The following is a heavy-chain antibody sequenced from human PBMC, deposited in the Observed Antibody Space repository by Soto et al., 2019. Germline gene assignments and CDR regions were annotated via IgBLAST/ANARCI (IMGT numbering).Heavy chain of an antibody. CDR2: IDWEDDK. CDR1: GFSLSTSGMC. D-gene: IGHD5-12*01. CDR3: ARLPRAGRLDGYNFREAFDI. Sequence: ESGPTLVNPTQTLTLTCTFSGFSLSTSGMCVSWIRQSPGKALEWLALIDWEDDKYYSTSPKTRLTISKDTSKNQVVLSVTNMDPVDTATYYCARLPRAGRLDGYNFREAFDIWGQGTAVTV. V-gene: IGHV2-70*01. J-gene: IGHJ3*02.